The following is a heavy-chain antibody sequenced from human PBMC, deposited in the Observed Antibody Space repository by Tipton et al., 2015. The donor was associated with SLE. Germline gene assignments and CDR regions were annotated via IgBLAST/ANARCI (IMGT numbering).Heavy chain of an antibody. CDR1: GFTFSSYD. Sequence: SLRLSCAASGFTFSSYDMHWVRQATGKGLEWVSAIGTAGDTHYPGSVKGRFTISRENAKNSLYLQMNSLRAGDTAVYYCARSALQFDAFDICGQGTMVTVSS. V-gene: IGHV3-13*01. CDR2: IGTAGDT. J-gene: IGHJ3*02. D-gene: IGHD4-11*01. CDR3: ARSALQFDAFDI.